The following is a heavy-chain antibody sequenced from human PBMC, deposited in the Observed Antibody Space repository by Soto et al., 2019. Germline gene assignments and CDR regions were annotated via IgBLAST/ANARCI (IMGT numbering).Heavy chain of an antibody. V-gene: IGHV3-9*01. D-gene: IGHD1-1*01. CDR1: GFTFDDYA. J-gene: IGHJ3*02. CDR2: ISWNSGSI. CDR3: ANDTESWNAFDI. Sequence: GGSLRLSCSASGFTFDDYAMHCVRQAPGKGLEWVSGISWNSGSIGYADSVKGRFTISRDNAKNSLYLQMNSLRAEDTALYYCANDTESWNAFDIWGQGTMVTVSS.